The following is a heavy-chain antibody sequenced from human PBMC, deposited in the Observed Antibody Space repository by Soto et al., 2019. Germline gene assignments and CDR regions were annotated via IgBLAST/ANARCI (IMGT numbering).Heavy chain of an antibody. CDR1: GGTFSSYA. J-gene: IGHJ6*02. CDR2: IIPIFGTA. Sequence: RASVKVSCKASGGTFSSYAISWVRQAPGQGLEWMGGIIPIFGTANYAQKFQGRVTITADKSTSTAYMELSSLRSEDTAVYYCARGRFYGSGSYYSSPYYYGMDVWGQGTTVTVSS. CDR3: ARGRFYGSGSYYSSPYYYGMDV. D-gene: IGHD3-10*01. V-gene: IGHV1-69*06.